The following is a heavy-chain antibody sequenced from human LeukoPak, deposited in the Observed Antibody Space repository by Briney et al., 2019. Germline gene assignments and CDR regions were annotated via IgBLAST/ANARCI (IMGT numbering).Heavy chain of an antibody. CDR2: INAGIGNT. CDR3: ARDGFIAAAGILDY. CDR1: GYTFTSYA. J-gene: IGHJ4*02. D-gene: IGHD6-13*01. Sequence: ASVKVSCKASGYTFTSYAIHWVRQAPGQRLGWVGWINAGIGNTKYSEKFQGRVTITRDTSTSTAYMELRSLRSDDTAVYYCARDGFIAAAGILDYWGQGTLVTVSS. V-gene: IGHV1-3*01.